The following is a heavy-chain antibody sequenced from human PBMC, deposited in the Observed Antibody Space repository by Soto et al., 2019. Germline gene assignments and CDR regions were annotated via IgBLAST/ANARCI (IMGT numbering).Heavy chain of an antibody. CDR2: ISYDGSNK. CDR3: AKAVGTSVRGLNDY. CDR1: GFTFSSYG. D-gene: IGHD1-26*01. Sequence: GGSLRLSCAASGFTFSSYGMHWVGQPPGMGLEWVAVISYDGSNKYYADSVKGRFTISRDTSKNTLYLQMNNLRAEDTAVYYCAKAVGTSVRGLNDYWGPGTLVTVSS. J-gene: IGHJ4*02. V-gene: IGHV3-30*18.